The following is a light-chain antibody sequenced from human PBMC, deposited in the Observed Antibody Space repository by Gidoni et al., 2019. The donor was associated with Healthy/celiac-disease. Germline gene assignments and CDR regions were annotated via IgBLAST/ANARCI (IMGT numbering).Light chain of an antibody. V-gene: IGLV3-1*01. CDR3: QAWDSSTYVV. Sequence: SYELTQPPSVSASPGQTASITCSGGTLGDKYSCWYQQKPGQSPVLVIYQDSKRPSGIPERFPGSNSGNTATLTISGTQAMDEADYYRQAWDSSTYVVFGGWTKLTVL. J-gene: IGLJ2*01. CDR2: QDS. CDR1: TLGDKY.